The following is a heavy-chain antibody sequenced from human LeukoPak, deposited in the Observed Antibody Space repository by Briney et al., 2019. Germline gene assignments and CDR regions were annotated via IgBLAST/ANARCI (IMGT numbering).Heavy chain of an antibody. V-gene: IGHV1-2*02. CDR1: GYTFTGYY. D-gene: IGHD4-17*01. J-gene: IGHJ4*02. Sequence: ASVKVSCKASGYTFTGYYMHWVRQAPGQGLEWMGWINPNSGGTNYAQKFQGRVTMTRDTSISTAYMELSRLRSDDTAVYYCARDLYGDCYFDYWGQGTLVTVSS. CDR3: ARDLYGDCYFDY. CDR2: INPNSGGT.